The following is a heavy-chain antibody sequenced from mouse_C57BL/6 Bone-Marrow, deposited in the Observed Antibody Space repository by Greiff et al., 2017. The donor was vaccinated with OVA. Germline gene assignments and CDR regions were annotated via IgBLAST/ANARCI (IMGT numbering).Heavy chain of an antibody. CDR1: GYSFTDYY. V-gene: IGHV1-39*01. D-gene: IGHD2-3*01. J-gene: IGHJ2*01. CDR3: AKDDGYYDYFDY. Sequence: EVKLMESGPELVKPGASVKISCKASGYSFTDYYMNWVKQSNGKSLEWIGVINPNSGTTSSNQQFKGKGTLTVDQSSSTAYKQLNNLTSEDSAVYYSAKDDGYYDYFDYWGQGTTLTVSS. CDR2: INPNSGTT.